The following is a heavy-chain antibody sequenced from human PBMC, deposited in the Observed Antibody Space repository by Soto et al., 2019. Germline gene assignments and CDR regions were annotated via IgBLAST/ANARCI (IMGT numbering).Heavy chain of an antibody. D-gene: IGHD1-7*01. CDR1: GGSISSYY. Sequence: QVQLQESGPGLVKPSETLSLTCTVSGGSISSYYWSWIRQPPGKGLEWIGYIYYSGSTNYNPSLKSRVTISVDTSKNQFSLKLSSVTAADTAVYYCARDNWNSGGGTYPFDPWGQGTLVTVSS. CDR2: IYYSGST. J-gene: IGHJ5*02. V-gene: IGHV4-59*01. CDR3: ARDNWNSGGGTYPFDP.